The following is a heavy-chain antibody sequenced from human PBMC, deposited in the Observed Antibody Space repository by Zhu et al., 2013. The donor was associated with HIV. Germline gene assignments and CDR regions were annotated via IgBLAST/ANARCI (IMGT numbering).Heavy chain of an antibody. D-gene: IGHD2-8*01. V-gene: IGHV1-24*01. Sequence: QVQLVSLGLSEEAWASVKVSCKVSGYTLTELSMHWVRQAPGKGLEWMGGFDPEDGETIYAQKFQGRVTMTEDTSTDTAYMELSSLRSEDTAVYYCATAVPYCTNGVCYTGAYYYYYYMDVWGKGTTVTVSS. J-gene: IGHJ6*03. CDR3: ATAVPYCTNGVCYTGAYYYYYYMDV. CDR1: GYTLTELS. CDR2: FDPEDGET.